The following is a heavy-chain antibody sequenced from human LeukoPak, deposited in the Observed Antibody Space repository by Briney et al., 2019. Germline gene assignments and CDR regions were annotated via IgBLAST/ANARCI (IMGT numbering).Heavy chain of an antibody. CDR1: GFTFSSYS. V-gene: IGHV3-21*01. J-gene: IGHJ6*02. D-gene: IGHD1-26*01. CDR3: AKDQGGSYYYYYYYHGMDV. Sequence: GGSLRLSCAASGFTFSSYSMNWVRQAPGKGLEWVSSISSSSSYIYYADSVKGRFTISRDNAKNSLYLQMNSLRAEDTAVYYCAKDQGGSYYYYYYYHGMDVWGQGTTVTVSS. CDR2: ISSSSSYI.